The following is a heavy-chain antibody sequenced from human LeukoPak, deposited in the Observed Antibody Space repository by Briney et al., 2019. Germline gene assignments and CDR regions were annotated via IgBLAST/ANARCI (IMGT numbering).Heavy chain of an antibody. CDR1: GFTVSSNY. CDR2: IYSGGST. CDR3: ARDTSRIYYYYGMDV. J-gene: IGHJ6*02. Sequence: GGSLRLSCAASGFTVSSNYMSWVRQAPGKGLEWVSVIYSGGSTYYADSVKGRFTISRDNSKNTLYLQMNSLRAEDTVVYYCARDTSRIYYYYGMDVWGQGTTVTVSS. V-gene: IGHV3-66*01.